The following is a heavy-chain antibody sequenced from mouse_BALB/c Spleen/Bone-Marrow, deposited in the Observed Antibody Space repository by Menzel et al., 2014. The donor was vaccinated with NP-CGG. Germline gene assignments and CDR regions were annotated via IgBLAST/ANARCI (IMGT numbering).Heavy chain of an antibody. D-gene: IGHD2-14*01. CDR3: ARDVPLYDVGYFDY. CDR2: ISSGRSTI. CDR1: GFTFSSFG. Sequence: EVKVVESGGGLVQPGGSRKLSCAASGFTFSSFGMHWVRQAPEKGLEWVAYISSGRSTIYYADTVKGRFTISRDNPKNTLFLQMTSLRSEDTAMYYCARDVPLYDVGYFDYWGQGTTLTVSS. V-gene: IGHV5-17*02. J-gene: IGHJ2*01.